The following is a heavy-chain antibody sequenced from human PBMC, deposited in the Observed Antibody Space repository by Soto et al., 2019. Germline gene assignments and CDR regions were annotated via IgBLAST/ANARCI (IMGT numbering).Heavy chain of an antibody. Sequence: QVQLQESGPGLVKPSQTLSLTCTVSGGSISSGGYYWSWIRQHPGKGLEWIGYLYYSGSTYYNPSLKGRDTISVDTSKKQFSLKLSSVTGADTAGYYCERGTLDAFDLWGQGTMVTVSS. J-gene: IGHJ3*01. CDR3: ERGTLDAFDL. CDR2: LYYSGST. CDR1: GGSISSGGYY. V-gene: IGHV4-31*03.